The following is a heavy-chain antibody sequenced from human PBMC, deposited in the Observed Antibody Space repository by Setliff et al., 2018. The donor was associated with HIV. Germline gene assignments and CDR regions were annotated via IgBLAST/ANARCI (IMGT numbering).Heavy chain of an antibody. D-gene: IGHD3-16*01. J-gene: IGHJ4*02. Sequence: SETLSLTCAVSGYSISSGYYWGWIRQPPGKGLEWIGSMYHSGSTYYNPSLKSRVTISVDTSKNQFSLKLSSVTAADTAVFYCARYRGRFDYWGQGTLVTVSS. CDR3: ARYRGRFDY. CDR1: GYSISSGYY. V-gene: IGHV4-38-2*01. CDR2: MYHSGST.